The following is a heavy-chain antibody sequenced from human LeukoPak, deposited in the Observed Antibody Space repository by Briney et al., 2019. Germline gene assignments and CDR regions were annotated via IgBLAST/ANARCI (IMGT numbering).Heavy chain of an antibody. CDR3: AREGPRDDRYYMDV. J-gene: IGHJ6*03. V-gene: IGHV4-34*01. Sequence: PSETLSLTCAVFGGSFSGYYWSWIRQPSGKGLEWIGEINHSGSTNYNPSLKSRVTISVDTSKNQFSLKLSSVTAADTAVYYCAREGPRDDRYYMDVWGKGTTVTVSS. CDR2: INHSGST. CDR1: GGSFSGYY.